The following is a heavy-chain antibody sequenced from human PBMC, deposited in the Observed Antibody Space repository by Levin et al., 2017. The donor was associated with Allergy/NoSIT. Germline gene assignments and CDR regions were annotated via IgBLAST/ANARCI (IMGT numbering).Heavy chain of an antibody. J-gene: IGHJ4*02. Sequence: GGSLRLSCAASGFTFSSYTMHWVRQAPGKGPEWVAIIWYDGSNKFYADSVKGRFTISRDNSQNTLHLQMTSLRGEDTAVYYCARDDSVKAVAGTLATFWGQGTLVTVSS. CDR1: GFTFSSYT. V-gene: IGHV3-33*01. D-gene: IGHD6-19*01. CDR3: ARDDSVKAVAGTLATF. CDR2: IWYDGSNK.